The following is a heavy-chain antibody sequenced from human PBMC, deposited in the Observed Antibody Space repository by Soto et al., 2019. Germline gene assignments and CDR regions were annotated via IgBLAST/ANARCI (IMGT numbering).Heavy chain of an antibody. J-gene: IGHJ4*02. CDR3: ARAYGDYVFDY. Sequence: QVQLQESGPGLVKPSETLSLTCTVSGGSISSYYWSWIRQPPGKGLEWIGYIYYSGSTNYNPSLKGRXTXSXXTSKNQCSLKLSSVTAADTAVYYCARAYGDYVFDYWGQGTLVTVSS. CDR2: IYYSGST. V-gene: IGHV4-59*01. D-gene: IGHD4-17*01. CDR1: GGSISSYY.